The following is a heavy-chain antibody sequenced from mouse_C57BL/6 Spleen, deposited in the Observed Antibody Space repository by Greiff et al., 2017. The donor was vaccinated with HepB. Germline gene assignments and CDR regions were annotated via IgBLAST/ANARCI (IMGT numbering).Heavy chain of an antibody. CDR2: ISSGSSTI. J-gene: IGHJ3*01. Sequence: EVQRVESGGGLVKPGGSLKLSCAASGFTFSDYGMHWVRQAPEKGLEWVAYISSGSSTIYYADTVKGRFTISRDNAKNTLFLQMTSLRSEDTAMYYCARPITTVEEAWFAYWGQGTLVTVSA. CDR3: ARPITTVEEAWFAY. D-gene: IGHD1-1*01. V-gene: IGHV5-17*01. CDR1: GFTFSDYG.